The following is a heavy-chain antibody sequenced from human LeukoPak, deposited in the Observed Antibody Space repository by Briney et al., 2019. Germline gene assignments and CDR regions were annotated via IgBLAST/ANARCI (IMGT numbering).Heavy chain of an antibody. Sequence: KPSGTLSLTCAVSGGSVSSSNWWSWVRQPPGKGLEWIGEIYHSGSTNYNPSLKSRVTISVDKSKSQFSLNLLSVTAADTAVYYCARDYIVRGSASDYYGMDVWGKGTTVTVSS. CDR2: IYHSGST. CDR3: ARDYIVRGSASDYYGMDV. V-gene: IGHV4-4*02. J-gene: IGHJ6*04. CDR1: GGSVSSSNW. D-gene: IGHD2-2*01.